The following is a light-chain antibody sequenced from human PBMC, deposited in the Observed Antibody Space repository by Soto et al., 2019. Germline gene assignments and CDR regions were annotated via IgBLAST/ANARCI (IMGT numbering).Light chain of an antibody. CDR1: QTVGSN. J-gene: IGKJ1*01. CDR3: QQYNTRPQT. CDR2: GAS. Sequence: EIVMTQSPATLSVSPGERATLSCRASQTVGSNLAWYQHKPGQAPSLLISGASTMATGVPARFGCSGSGTEFALTITGLQSEDFTVYFCQQYNTRPQTFGQGTKVDIK. V-gene: IGKV3-15*01.